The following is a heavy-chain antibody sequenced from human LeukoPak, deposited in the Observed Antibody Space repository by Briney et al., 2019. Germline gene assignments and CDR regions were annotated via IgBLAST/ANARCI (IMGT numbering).Heavy chain of an antibody. V-gene: IGHV3-66*01. CDR1: GFTVSTNY. D-gene: IGHD6-13*01. CDR2: IYSDGTT. J-gene: IGHJ4*02. CDR3: ARMYTTSHFDF. Sequence: PGGSLRLSCAAFGFTVSTNYMTWVRQAPGKGLEWVSVIYSDGTTYYADSVKGRFTISRDISKNTLFPQMNTLRAEDTAVYYCARMYTTSHFDFWGQGTLVTVSS.